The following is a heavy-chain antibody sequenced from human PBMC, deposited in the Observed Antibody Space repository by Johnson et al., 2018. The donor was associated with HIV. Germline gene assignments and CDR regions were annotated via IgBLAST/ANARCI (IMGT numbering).Heavy chain of an antibody. J-gene: IGHJ3*02. D-gene: IGHD1-26*01. CDR3: AKDSRRWGACSDAFDM. Sequence: QVQLVESGGGVVQPGTSLRLSCAASGFTFGLYGMHWVRQAPGKGLEWVALLSYAGSNEYYVDSVKGRSPISRDNSKNTLYLQMNSLRAEDTAVYYCAKDSRRWGACSDAFDMWGQGTMVTVSS. CDR1: GFTFGLYG. V-gene: IGHV3-30*18. CDR2: LSYAGSNE.